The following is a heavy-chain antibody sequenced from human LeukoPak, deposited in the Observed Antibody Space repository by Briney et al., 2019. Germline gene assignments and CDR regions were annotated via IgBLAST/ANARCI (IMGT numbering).Heavy chain of an antibody. J-gene: IGHJ4*02. CDR2: INHSGST. Sequence: PSETLSLTCTVSGGSISSSSYYWSWIRQPPGKGLEWIGEINHSGSTNYNPSLKSRVTISVDTSKNQFSLKLSSVTAADTAVYYCARGQTSGYDFGYWGQGTLVTVSS. CDR3: ARGQTSGYDFGY. V-gene: IGHV4-39*07. CDR1: GGSISSSSYY. D-gene: IGHD5-12*01.